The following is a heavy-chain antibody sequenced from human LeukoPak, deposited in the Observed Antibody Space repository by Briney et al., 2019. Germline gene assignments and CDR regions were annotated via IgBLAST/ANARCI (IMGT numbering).Heavy chain of an antibody. V-gene: IGHV4-59*01. CDR3: ARVGDWNDLVY. CDR1: GASIRNYY. D-gene: IGHD1-1*01. Sequence: PSETLSLTCTVSGASIRNYYWSWIRQPPGKGLEWIGYVHYSGSTNYNPSLMRRVTMSINTSKNQLSLTLNSVSAADTALYYCARVGDWNDLVYWGQGTLVTVSS. J-gene: IGHJ4*02. CDR2: VHYSGST.